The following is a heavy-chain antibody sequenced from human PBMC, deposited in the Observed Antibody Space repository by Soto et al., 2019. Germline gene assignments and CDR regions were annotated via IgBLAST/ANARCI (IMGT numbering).Heavy chain of an antibody. Sequence: SETLSLTCTVSGGSISSGDYYWSWIRQPPGKGLEWIGYIYYSGSTYYNPSLKSRVTISVDKSKNQFSLKLSAVTAADTAVYYCARWVGGDYGGPHYTFDVWGQGTMVTVSS. D-gene: IGHD4-17*01. CDR1: GGSISSGDYY. V-gene: IGHV4-30-4*01. CDR3: ARWVGGDYGGPHYTFDV. CDR2: IYYSGST. J-gene: IGHJ3*01.